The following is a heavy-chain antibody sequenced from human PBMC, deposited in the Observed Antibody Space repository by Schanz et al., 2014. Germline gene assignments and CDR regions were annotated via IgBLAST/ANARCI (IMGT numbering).Heavy chain of an antibody. J-gene: IGHJ6*01. CDR2: ITNKPNNYNT. Sequence: EVQLVESGGGMVQPGGSLRLSCAASGFTFSDHYMDWVRQAPGKGLEWVGRITNKPNNYNTEYAASVKGRFTISRDDSRNSLYLQMKSLRVEDTAVYYCVKDPDKYNWNDVEGMDVWGPGTTVTVSS. D-gene: IGHD1-1*01. CDR1: GFTFSDHY. V-gene: IGHV3-72*01. CDR3: VKDPDKYNWNDVEGMDV.